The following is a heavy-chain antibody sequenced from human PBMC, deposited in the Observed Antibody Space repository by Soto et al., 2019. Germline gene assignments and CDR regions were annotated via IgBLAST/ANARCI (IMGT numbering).Heavy chain of an antibody. CDR2: IYHSGST. CDR1: GGSISSGGYS. J-gene: IGHJ4*02. Sequence: PSETLSLTCAVSGGSISSGGYSWSWIRQPPGKGLEWIGYIYHSGSTYYNPSLKSRVTISVDRSKNQFSLKLSSVTAADTAVYYCARDRGSGWYFDYWVQGTLVTVSS. D-gene: IGHD6-19*01. CDR3: ARDRGSGWYFDY. V-gene: IGHV4-30-2*01.